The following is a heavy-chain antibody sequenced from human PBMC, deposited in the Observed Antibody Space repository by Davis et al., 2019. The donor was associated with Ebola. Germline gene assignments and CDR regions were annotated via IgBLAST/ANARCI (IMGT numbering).Heavy chain of an antibody. CDR2: IRSKANSYAT. D-gene: IGHD4-17*01. V-gene: IGHV3-73*01. CDR1: GFTFSGSA. J-gene: IGHJ4*02. CDR3: TSTLDGDYVDY. Sequence: PWGSLRLSCAASGFTFSGSAMHWVRQASGKGLEWVGRIRSKANSYATAYAASVKGRFTISRDDSKNTAYLQMNSLKTEDTAVYYCTSTLDGDYVDYWGQGTLVTVSS.